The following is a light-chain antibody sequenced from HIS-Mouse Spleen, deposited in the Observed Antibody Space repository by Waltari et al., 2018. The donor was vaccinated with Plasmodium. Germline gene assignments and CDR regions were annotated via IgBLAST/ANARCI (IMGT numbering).Light chain of an antibody. CDR3: QAWDSSTVV. J-gene: IGLJ2*01. CDR1: KLGAKY. Sequence: SYELTQPPSVSVPPGQTATITCSGDKLGAKYACWYQQQPGQSPVLVIYQDSKRPSGIPERFSGSNSGNTATLTISGTQAMDEADYYCQAWDSSTVVFGGGTKLTVL. V-gene: IGLV3-1*01. CDR2: QDS.